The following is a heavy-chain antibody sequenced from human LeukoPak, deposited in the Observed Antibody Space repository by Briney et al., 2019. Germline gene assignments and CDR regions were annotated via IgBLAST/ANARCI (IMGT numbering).Heavy chain of an antibody. J-gene: IGHJ3*02. CDR2: IYYSGST. Sequence: ASETLSLTCAVYGGSFSGYYWSWVRQPPGKGLEWIGYIYYSGSTNYNPSLKSRVTISVDTSKNQFSLKLSSVTAADTAVYYCARDSRITMIPPYKDAFDIWGQGTMVTVSS. V-gene: IGHV4-59*01. CDR3: ARDSRITMIPPYKDAFDI. CDR1: GGSFSGYY. D-gene: IGHD3-22*01.